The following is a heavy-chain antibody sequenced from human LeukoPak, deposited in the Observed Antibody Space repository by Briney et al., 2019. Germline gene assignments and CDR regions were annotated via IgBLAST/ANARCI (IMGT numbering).Heavy chain of an antibody. J-gene: IGHJ5*02. D-gene: IGHD6-13*01. CDR2: INPNSGGT. CDR1: GYTFTGCY. CDR3: ARERQQLVKGNWFDP. Sequence: ASVKVSCKASGYTFTGCYMHWVRQAPGQGLEWMGWINPNSGGTNYAQKFQGRVTMTRDTSISTAYMELSRLRSDDTAVYYCARERQQLVKGNWFDPWGQGALVPVSS. V-gene: IGHV1-2*02.